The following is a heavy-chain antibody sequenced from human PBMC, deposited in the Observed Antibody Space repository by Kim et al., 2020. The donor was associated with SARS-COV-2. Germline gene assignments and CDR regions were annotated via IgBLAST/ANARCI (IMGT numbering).Heavy chain of an antibody. Sequence: GGSLRLSCAASGFTFSSHYMTWVRQAPGKGLEWVANIKEDESARFYVDSVKGRFTISRDNAKNTLYLQMNLLRAEDTAVYYCARDWNCAYWGQGTLVTVSS. CDR2: IKEDESAR. J-gene: IGHJ4*02. CDR1: GFTFSSHY. CDR3: ARDWNCAY. D-gene: IGHD1-7*01. V-gene: IGHV3-7*03.